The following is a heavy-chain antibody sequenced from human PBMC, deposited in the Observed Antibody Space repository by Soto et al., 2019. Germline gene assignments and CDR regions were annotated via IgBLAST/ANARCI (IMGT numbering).Heavy chain of an antibody. CDR2: ISGSGGST. CDR1: GFTFSSYA. D-gene: IGHD3-22*01. V-gene: IGHV3-23*01. J-gene: IGHJ2*01. Sequence: EVQLLESGGGLVQPGGSLRLSCAASGFTFSSYAMSWVRQAPGKGLEWVSAISGSGGSTYYADSVKGRFTISRDNSKNTLYLQMNSLRAEDTAVYYCAKVLLDVGGYYRVWYFDLWGRGTLVTVSS. CDR3: AKVLLDVGGYYRVWYFDL.